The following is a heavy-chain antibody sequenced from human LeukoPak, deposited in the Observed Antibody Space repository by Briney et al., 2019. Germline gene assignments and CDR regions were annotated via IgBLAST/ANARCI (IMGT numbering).Heavy chain of an antibody. CDR2: IYSGGST. CDR1: GFTFSSYA. D-gene: IGHD6-19*01. Sequence: PGGSLRLSCAASGFTFSSYAMSWVRQAPGKGLEWVSVIYSGGSTYYADSVMGRFTISRDNSKNTLYLQMNSLRAEDPAVYYCARLGSGWYNWFDPWGQGTLVTVSS. V-gene: IGHV3-53*01. J-gene: IGHJ5*02. CDR3: ARLGSGWYNWFDP.